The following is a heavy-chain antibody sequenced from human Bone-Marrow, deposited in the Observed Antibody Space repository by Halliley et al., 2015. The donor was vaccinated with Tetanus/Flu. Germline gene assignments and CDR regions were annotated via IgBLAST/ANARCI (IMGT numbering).Heavy chain of an antibody. V-gene: IGHV3-23*01. J-gene: IGHJ4*02. D-gene: IGHD4-17*01. Sequence: GWVAGISKRGGNRYYAASVRGRFTISRGNSRNALWLQMNSLRAEDAALYSCARRTNYGGNPLDYWGQGTLVTVSS. CDR2: ISKRGGNR. CDR3: ARRTNYGGNPLDY.